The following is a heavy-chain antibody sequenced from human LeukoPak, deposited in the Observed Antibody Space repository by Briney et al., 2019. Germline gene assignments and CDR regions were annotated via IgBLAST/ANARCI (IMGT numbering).Heavy chain of an antibody. CDR2: INPNSGGT. Sequence: ASVKVSCKASGYTFTGYYMHWVRQAPGQGLEWMGRINPNSGGTNYAQKFQGRVTMTRDTSISTAYIELSRLRSDDTAVYYCARDLVNIVLMVYAKQGDAFDIWGQGTMVTVSS. V-gene: IGHV1-2*06. J-gene: IGHJ3*02. D-gene: IGHD2-8*01. CDR3: ARDLVNIVLMVYAKQGDAFDI. CDR1: GYTFTGYY.